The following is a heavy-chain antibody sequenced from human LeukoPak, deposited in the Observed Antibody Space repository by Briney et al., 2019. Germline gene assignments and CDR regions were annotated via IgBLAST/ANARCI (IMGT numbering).Heavy chain of an antibody. CDR2: IYYSGST. V-gene: IGHV4-30-4*08. D-gene: IGHD3-22*01. Sequence: SQTLSLTCTVSGGSTSSGSYYWSWIRQPAGKGLEWIGYIYYSGSTYYNPSLKSRVTISVDTSKNQFSLKLSSVTAADTAVYYCAYYDSSGYFDYWGQGTLVTVSS. J-gene: IGHJ4*02. CDR1: GGSTSSGSYY. CDR3: AYYDSSGYFDY.